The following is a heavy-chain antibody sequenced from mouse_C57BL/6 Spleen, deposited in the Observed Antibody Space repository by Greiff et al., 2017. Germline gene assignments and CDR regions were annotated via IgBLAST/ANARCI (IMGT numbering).Heavy chain of an antibody. D-gene: IGHD3-3*01. CDR3: ARGGLPYYFDY. CDR1: GYTFTSYT. CDR2: INPSSGYT. Sequence: VQLQQSGAELARPGASVKMSCTASGYTFTSYTMHWVKQRPGQGLEWIGYINPSSGYTQYNPKFKDKATLTADKSSSTAYMQLSSLTSEDSAVYYCARGGLPYYFDYWGQGTTLTVSS. V-gene: IGHV1-4*01. J-gene: IGHJ2*01.